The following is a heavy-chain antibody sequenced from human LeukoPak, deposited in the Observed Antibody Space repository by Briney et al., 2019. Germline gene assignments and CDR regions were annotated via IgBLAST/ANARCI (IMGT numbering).Heavy chain of an antibody. V-gene: IGHV1-2*02. CDR3: ARDLRDIVVVLGHY. J-gene: IGHJ4*02. Sequence: ASVKVSCKASGYTFTGYYMHWVRQAPGQGLEWMGWINPNSGGTNYAQKFQGRVTMTRDTSISTAYMELSRLRSDDTAVYYCARDLRDIVVVLGHYWGQGTLVTVSS. CDR1: GYTFTGYY. D-gene: IGHD2-2*01. CDR2: INPNSGGT.